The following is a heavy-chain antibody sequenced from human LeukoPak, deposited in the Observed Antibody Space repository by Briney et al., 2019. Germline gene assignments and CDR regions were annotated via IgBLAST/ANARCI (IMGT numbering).Heavy chain of an antibody. V-gene: IGHV3-33*01. CDR2: VWNDGSNK. Sequence: PGRSLRLSCAASGFIFSSYGMHWVRQAPGKELEWVAVVWNDGSNKYYADSVKGRFTISRDNPKNTLYLQMNSLRAEETAVYYCARDGSGSDDAFENWGQGTMVTVSS. D-gene: IGHD1-26*01. CDR1: GFIFSSYG. CDR3: ARDGSGSDDAFEN. J-gene: IGHJ3*02.